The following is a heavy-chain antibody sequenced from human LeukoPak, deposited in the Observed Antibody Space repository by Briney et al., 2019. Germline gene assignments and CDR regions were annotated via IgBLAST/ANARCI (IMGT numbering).Heavy chain of an antibody. CDR1: GFTFSSYS. Sequence: PGGSLRLSCADSGFTFSSYSMNWVRQAPGKGLEWVSSISSSSDYIYYADSVKGRFTISRDNAKSSLYLQMNSLRAEDTAIYYCARDPYNGNYGDSYYYYMDVWGKGTTVTVSS. J-gene: IGHJ6*03. CDR3: ARDPYNGNYGDSYYYYMDV. V-gene: IGHV3-21*01. D-gene: IGHD1-26*01. CDR2: ISSSSDYI.